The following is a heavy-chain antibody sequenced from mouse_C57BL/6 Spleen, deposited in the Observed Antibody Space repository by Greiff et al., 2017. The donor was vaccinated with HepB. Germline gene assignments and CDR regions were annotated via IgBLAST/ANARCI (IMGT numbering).Heavy chain of an antibody. CDR2: IDPSDSYT. D-gene: IGHD1-1*01. V-gene: IGHV1-59*01. Sequence: QVQLQQPGAELVRPGTSVKLSCKASGYTFTSYWMHWVKQRPGQGLEWIGVIDPSDSYTNYNQKFKGKATLTVDTSSSTAYMQLSSLTSEDSAVYDCASLTTVGYFDYWGQGTTLTVSS. J-gene: IGHJ2*01. CDR3: ASLTTVGYFDY. CDR1: GYTFTSYW.